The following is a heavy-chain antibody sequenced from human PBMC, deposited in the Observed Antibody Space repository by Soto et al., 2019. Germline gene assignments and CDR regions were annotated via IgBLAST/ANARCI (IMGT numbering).Heavy chain of an antibody. Sequence: PSETLSLTCTVSGGSVSSGSYYWSWIRQPPGKGLEWIGYIYYSGSTNYNPSLKSRVTISVDTSKNQFSLKLSSVTAADTAVYYCASSGYSSSWLRKYCGMDVWGQGTTVTVSS. V-gene: IGHV4-61*01. D-gene: IGHD6-13*01. CDR1: GGSVSSGSYY. J-gene: IGHJ6*02. CDR3: ASSGYSSSWLRKYCGMDV. CDR2: IYYSGST.